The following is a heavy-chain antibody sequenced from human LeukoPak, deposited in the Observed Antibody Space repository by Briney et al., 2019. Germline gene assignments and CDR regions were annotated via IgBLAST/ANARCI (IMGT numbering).Heavy chain of an antibody. Sequence: SVKVSCKASGGTFSSYAISWVRQAPGQGLEWMGRIIPILGIANYAQKFQGRVTITADKSTSTAYMELSSLRSEDTAVYYCARSRRSRHPDYFDYRGQGTLVTVSS. CDR3: ARSRRSRHPDYFDY. J-gene: IGHJ4*02. CDR1: GGTFSSYA. D-gene: IGHD3-10*01. CDR2: IIPILGIA. V-gene: IGHV1-69*04.